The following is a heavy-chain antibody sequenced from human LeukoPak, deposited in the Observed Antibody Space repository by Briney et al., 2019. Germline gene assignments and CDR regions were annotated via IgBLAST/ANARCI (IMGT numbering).Heavy chain of an antibody. CDR1: GFTFSNYW. CDR3: ARIEDRAAAFDS. Sequence: PGGSLRLSCAASGFTFSNYWMHWVRQVPGEGLVWVSRTNTDGRTTTYAGSVKGRFTISRDNAKNMLYLQMNSLRVDDTAVYFCARIEDRAAAFDSWGQGTLVTVSS. D-gene: IGHD2-15*01. J-gene: IGHJ4*02. CDR2: TNTDGRTT. V-gene: IGHV3-74*01.